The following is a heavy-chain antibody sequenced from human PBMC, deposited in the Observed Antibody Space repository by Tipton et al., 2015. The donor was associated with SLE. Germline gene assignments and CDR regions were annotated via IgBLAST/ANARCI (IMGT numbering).Heavy chain of an antibody. Sequence: SLRLSCAASGFTFSSYAMSWVRPAPGKGLEWVSAISGSGSSTYYADSVKGRFTISRDNSKNTPYLQMNSLRAEDTAVYYCAKDIRDGYNEEIGGFDLWGRGTQVTVSS. J-gene: IGHJ2*01. D-gene: IGHD5-24*01. CDR1: GFTFSSYA. CDR3: AKDIRDGYNEEIGGFDL. CDR2: ISGSGSST. V-gene: IGHV3-23*01.